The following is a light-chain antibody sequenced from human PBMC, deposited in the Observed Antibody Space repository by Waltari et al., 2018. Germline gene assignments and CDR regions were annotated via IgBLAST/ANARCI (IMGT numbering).Light chain of an antibody. Sequence: QSVLTQPPSVSAAPGQKVTISCSGSSSNTRNNYVCWYQHLPGTAPKLLIYDNNQRPSGIPDRFSGSKSGTSATLDITGLQTGDEADYYCGTWDNSLSAVVFGGGTKLTVL. V-gene: IGLV1-51*01. CDR1: SSNTRNNY. CDR3: GTWDNSLSAVV. CDR2: DNN. J-gene: IGLJ2*01.